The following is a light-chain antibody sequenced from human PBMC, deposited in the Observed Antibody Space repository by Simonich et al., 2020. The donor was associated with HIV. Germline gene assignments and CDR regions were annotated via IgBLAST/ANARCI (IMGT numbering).Light chain of an antibody. CDR1: SGSIASNY. V-gene: IGLV6-57*03. CDR2: EDN. J-gene: IGLJ2*01. Sequence: NFMLTQPHSVSESPGQTVTISCTRSSGSIASNYVQWYQQRPGRAPPTVIYEDNQRPSGVPDRFSGSIDSSSNSASLTISGLKTEDEADYYCQSYDSSNVVFGGGTKLTVL. CDR3: QSYDSSNVV.